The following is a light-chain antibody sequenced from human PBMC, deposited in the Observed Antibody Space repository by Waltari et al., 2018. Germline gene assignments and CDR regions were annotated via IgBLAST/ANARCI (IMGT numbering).Light chain of an antibody. CDR3: QQTYSSPR. J-gene: IGKJ3*01. CDR1: QSITMY. V-gene: IGKV1-39*01. Sequence: DIQMTQSPSSLSASVGDRVTITCRASQSITMYLNWYQQKAGKAPKLLFYAASILQSGVPSMFSGSGSGTDFTLTISNLQPEDFATYFCQQTYSSPRFGPGTKVDFK. CDR2: AAS.